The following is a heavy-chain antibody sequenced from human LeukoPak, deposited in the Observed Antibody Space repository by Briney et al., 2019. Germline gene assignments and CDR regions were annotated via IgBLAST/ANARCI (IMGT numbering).Heavy chain of an antibody. CDR1: GFTFTKCA. CDR3: AGDRNSDWYSPLDY. Sequence: GGSLRLSCVASGFTFTKCAMSWIRQAPGKGLEWVAIITASGDTAYYADSVKGRFTISRDNSRNTVYMQMDSLRAEDTAIYYCAGDRNSDWYSPLDYWGQGSQVTVSP. J-gene: IGHJ4*02. V-gene: IGHV3-23*01. D-gene: IGHD6-19*01. CDR2: ITASGDTA.